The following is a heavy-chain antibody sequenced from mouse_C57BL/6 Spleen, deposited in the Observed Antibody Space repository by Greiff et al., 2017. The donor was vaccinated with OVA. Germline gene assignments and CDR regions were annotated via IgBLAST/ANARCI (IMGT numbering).Heavy chain of an antibody. CDR3: ARVGKGYYFDY. CDR2: ISYDGSN. Sequence: EVKLQESGPGLVKPSQSLSLTCSVTGYSITSGYYWNWIRQFPGNKLEWMGYISYDGSNNYNPSLKNRISITRDTSKDQFFLKLNSVTTEDTATYYCARVGKGYYFDYWGQGTTLTVSS. D-gene: IGHD2-1*01. CDR1: GYSITSGYY. J-gene: IGHJ2*01. V-gene: IGHV3-6*01.